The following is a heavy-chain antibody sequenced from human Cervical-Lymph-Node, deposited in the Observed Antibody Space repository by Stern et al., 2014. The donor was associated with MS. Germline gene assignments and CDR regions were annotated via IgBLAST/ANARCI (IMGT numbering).Heavy chain of an antibody. J-gene: IGHJ4*02. Sequence: EDQLVESGGGLAQPGGSLRLSCAGSGFTFSNFAMTWIRHAPGKGLEWVSGSGTDGGTHYAESVKGRFSISRDNSKNTLYLQMDRLRVEDTAFYYCGKDLHYWSADSWGQGTLVTVSS. CDR1: GFTFSNFA. V-gene: IGHV3-23*04. CDR2: SGTDGGT. CDR3: GKDLHYWSADS. D-gene: IGHD1-1*01.